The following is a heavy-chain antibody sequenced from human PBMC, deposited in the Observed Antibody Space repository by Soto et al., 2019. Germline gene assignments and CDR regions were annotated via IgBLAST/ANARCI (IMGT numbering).Heavy chain of an antibody. V-gene: IGHV1-46*03. J-gene: IGHJ5*02. CDR3: ARNGNCSGGSCPRGNWFDP. CDR2: INPSGGST. D-gene: IGHD2-15*01. Sequence: GASVKVSCKASGYTFTSYYMHWVRQAPGQGLEWMGIINPSGGSTSYAQKFQGRVTMTRDTSTSTVYMELSSLRSEDTAVYYCARNGNCSGGSCPRGNWFDPWGQGTLVTVSS. CDR1: GYTFTSYY.